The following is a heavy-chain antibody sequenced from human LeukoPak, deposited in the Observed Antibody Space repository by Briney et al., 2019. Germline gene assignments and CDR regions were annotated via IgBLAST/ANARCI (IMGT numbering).Heavy chain of an antibody. CDR2: ISYDGSNK. CDR1: GFTFSSYG. CDR3: AKDSTAVAGVFDY. Sequence: GRSLRLSCAASGFTFSSYGMHWVRQAPGKGLEWVAVISYDGSNKYYADSVKGQFTISRDNSKNTLYLQMNSLRAEDTAVYYCAKDSTAVAGVFDYWGQGTLVTVSS. J-gene: IGHJ4*02. D-gene: IGHD6-19*01. V-gene: IGHV3-30*18.